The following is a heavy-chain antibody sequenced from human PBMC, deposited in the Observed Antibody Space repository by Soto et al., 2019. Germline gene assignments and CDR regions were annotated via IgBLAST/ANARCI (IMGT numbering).Heavy chain of an antibody. V-gene: IGHV3-23*01. CDR2: ISGGGGTT. D-gene: IGHD2-2*01. CDR1: GFTFINYA. J-gene: IGHJ2*01. CDR3: ARKVLGSTSRPDGGCFDL. Sequence: EVQLLESGGGLVQPGGSLRLSCVGSGFTFINYAMNWVRQTPGKGLEWVSGISGGGGTTFDADSVKGRFTISRDNSKNTWNLQMNSLRAADTAVYYCARKVLGSTSRPDGGCFDLWGRGTLVTVSS.